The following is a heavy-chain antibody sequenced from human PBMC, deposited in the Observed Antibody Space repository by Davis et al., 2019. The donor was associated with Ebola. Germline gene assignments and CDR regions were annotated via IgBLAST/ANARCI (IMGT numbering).Heavy chain of an antibody. CDR1: GFTFSSYW. D-gene: IGHD3-3*01. CDR2: IKQDGSEK. Sequence: GESLKISCAASGFTFSSYWMSWVRQAPGKGLEWVANIKQDGSEKYYVDSVKGRFTISRDNAKNSLYLQMNSLRAEDTAVYYCARFHLVTIFGAVIHQYYYYGMDVWGKGTTVTVSS. V-gene: IGHV3-7*01. J-gene: IGHJ6*04. CDR3: ARFHLVTIFGAVIHQYYYYGMDV.